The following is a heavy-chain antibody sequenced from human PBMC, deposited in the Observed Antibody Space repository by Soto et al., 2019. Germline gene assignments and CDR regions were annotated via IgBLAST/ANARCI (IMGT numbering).Heavy chain of an antibody. CDR2: INSDGSST. D-gene: IGHD1-26*01. V-gene: IGHV3-74*01. CDR3: AGERYSGSYLGAFDI. Sequence: GGSLRLSCAASGFTFSSYWMHWVRQAPGKGLVWVSRINSDGSSTSYADSVKGRFTISRDNAKNTLYLQMNSLRAEDTTVYYCAGERYSGSYLGAFDIWGQGTMVTVSS. J-gene: IGHJ3*02. CDR1: GFTFSSYW.